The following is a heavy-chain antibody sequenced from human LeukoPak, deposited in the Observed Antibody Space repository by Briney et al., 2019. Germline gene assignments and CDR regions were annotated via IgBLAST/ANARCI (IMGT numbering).Heavy chain of an antibody. J-gene: IGHJ4*02. CDR3: ARYKTVPLGFDY. D-gene: IGHD2-2*01. CDR2: INHSGST. V-gene: IGHV4-34*01. CDR1: GGSFSGYY. Sequence: SETLSLTCAVYGGSFSGYYWSWLRQPPGKGLEWIGEINHSGSTNYNPSLKSRVTISVDTSKNQFSLKLSSVTAADTAVYYCARYKTVPLGFDYWGQGTLVTVSS.